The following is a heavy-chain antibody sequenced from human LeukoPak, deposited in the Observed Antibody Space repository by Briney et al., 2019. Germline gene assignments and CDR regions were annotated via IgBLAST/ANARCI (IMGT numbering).Heavy chain of an antibody. Sequence: SGTLSLTCAVSGGSISISSSNWWSWVRQPPGKGLEWIGEIFHSGSTNYNPSLKSRVTISVDKSKNQFSLKLSSLTAADTAVYYCARANAGITFDYWGQGTLVTVSS. CDR3: ARANAGITFDY. J-gene: IGHJ4*02. CDR1: GGSISISSSNW. D-gene: IGHD1-14*01. V-gene: IGHV4-4*02. CDR2: IFHSGST.